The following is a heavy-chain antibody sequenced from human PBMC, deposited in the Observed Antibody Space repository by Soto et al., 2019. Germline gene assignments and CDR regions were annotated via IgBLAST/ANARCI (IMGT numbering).Heavy chain of an antibody. CDR3: AAAKYYYDSSGWIPDY. CDR2: IVVGSGNT. Sequence: SVKVSCKASGCTFTSPAVQWVRQARVQRLEWIGWIVVGSGNTNYAQKFQERVTITRDMSTSTAYMELSSLRSEDTAVYYCAAAKYYYDSSGWIPDYWGQGTLVTVSS. D-gene: IGHD3-22*01. V-gene: IGHV1-58*01. CDR1: GCTFTSPA. J-gene: IGHJ4*02.